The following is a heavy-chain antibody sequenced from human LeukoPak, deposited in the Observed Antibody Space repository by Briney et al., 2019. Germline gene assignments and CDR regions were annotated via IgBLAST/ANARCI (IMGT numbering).Heavy chain of an antibody. CDR2: ISYDGNNK. D-gene: IGHD5-24*01. V-gene: IGHV3-30*18. CDR3: AKQMAVDYFDY. Sequence: PGRSLRLSCAASGFTFSNFGMHWVRQAPGKGLEWVAVISYDGNNKYCTDSVKGRFTISRDNAKNTLYLQMNSLRAEDTAVYYCAKQMAVDYFDYWGQGTLVTVSS. J-gene: IGHJ4*02. CDR1: GFTFSNFG.